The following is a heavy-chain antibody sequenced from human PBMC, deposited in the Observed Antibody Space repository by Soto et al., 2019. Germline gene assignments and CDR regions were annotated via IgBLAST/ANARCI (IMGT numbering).Heavy chain of an antibody. CDR2: ISGSGGGT. CDR1: GFSFSSHV. Sequence: EVPLLDSGGDLVQPGGSLRLSCAASGFSFSSHVMSWVRQAPGKGLEWVSSISGSGGGTYYADSVKGRFIISRDNSKNTLDLQMNSLRVEDTAVYYCAKGWCDSWGQGNLVTVSS. J-gene: IGHJ5*01. V-gene: IGHV3-23*01. CDR3: AKGWCDS.